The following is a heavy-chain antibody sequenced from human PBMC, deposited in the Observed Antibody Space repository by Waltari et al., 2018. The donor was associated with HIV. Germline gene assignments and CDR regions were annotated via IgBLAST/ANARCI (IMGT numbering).Heavy chain of an antibody. Sequence: QVQLQESGPGLVKPSQTLSLTCTVSGGSVSSSDYYWNWIRQPPGKGLEWIGYSYYNENTYYNPSLKSRLTISLDRSKSQFSLKLSSVTAADTAVYYCARSRHDYYDSSGYYRGAFDIWGQGTMVPVSS. CDR3: ARSRHDYYDSSGYYRGAFDI. CDR2: SYYNENT. V-gene: IGHV4-30-4*08. J-gene: IGHJ3*02. D-gene: IGHD3-22*01. CDR1: GGSVSSSDYY.